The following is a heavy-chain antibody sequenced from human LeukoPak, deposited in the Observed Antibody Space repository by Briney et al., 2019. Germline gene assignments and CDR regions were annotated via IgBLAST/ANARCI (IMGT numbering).Heavy chain of an antibody. CDR1: GFTFSDYE. D-gene: IGHD4-17*01. V-gene: IGHV3-48*03. CDR3: ARASMTTLSTTGFDY. Sequence: GGSLRLSCAASGFTFSDYEMNWVRQAPGKGLEWLSYISESGLTVYYRDSVKGRFTVSRHNTRNSLYLQMNSLRAEDTAVYYCARASMTTLSTTGFDYWGQGTLVTVSS. CDR2: ISESGLTV. J-gene: IGHJ4*02.